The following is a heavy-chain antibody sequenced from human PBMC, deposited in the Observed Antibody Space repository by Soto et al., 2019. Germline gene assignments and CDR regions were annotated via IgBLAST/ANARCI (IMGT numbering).Heavy chain of an antibody. CDR2: ISAYNGNT. J-gene: IGHJ5*02. CDR1: GYTFTSYG. D-gene: IGHD3-3*01. Sequence: ASVKVSCKASGYTFTSYGISWVRQAPGQGLEWMGWISAYNGNTNYTQKLQGRVTMTTDTSTSTAYMELRSLRSDGTAVYYCARGIRSITIFGVVIYNWFDPWGQGALVTVSS. CDR3: ARGIRSITIFGVVIYNWFDP. V-gene: IGHV1-18*01.